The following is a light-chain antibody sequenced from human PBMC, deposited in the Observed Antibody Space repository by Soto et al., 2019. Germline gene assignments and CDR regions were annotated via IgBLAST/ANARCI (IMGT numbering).Light chain of an antibody. Sequence: DIQMTQSPSTLSASVGDRVTITCRASQSISSWLAWYQQKPGKAPKLLIYKASSLESGVPSRFSGSGSGTEFTLTISSLQPEDIATYYCQQYKAHPPTFGGGSKVQI. CDR3: QQYKAHPPT. CDR2: KAS. V-gene: IGKV1-5*03. J-gene: IGKJ4*01. CDR1: QSISSW.